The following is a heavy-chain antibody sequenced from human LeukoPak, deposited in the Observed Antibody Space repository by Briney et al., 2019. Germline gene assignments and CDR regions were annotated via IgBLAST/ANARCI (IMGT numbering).Heavy chain of an antibody. CDR1: GGSITSNW. CDR3: ARNTAYCMDV. V-gene: IGHV4-4*02. D-gene: IGHD2-21*01. CDR2: IYHSGST. Sequence: SETLSLTCAVSGGSITSNWWSWVRQPPGKGLEWIGEIYHSGSTSYNPSLKSRATLSVDKSKNQFSLNLNSVTAADTAVYYCARNTAYCMDVWGQGTTVTVS. J-gene: IGHJ6*02.